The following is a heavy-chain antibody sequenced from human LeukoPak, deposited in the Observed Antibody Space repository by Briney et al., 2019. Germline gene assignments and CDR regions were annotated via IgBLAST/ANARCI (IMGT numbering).Heavy chain of an antibody. D-gene: IGHD1-26*01. Sequence: SETLSLTCTVAGGSISSYYWSWIRQPPGKGLEWIGYIYYSGSTNYNPSLKSRATISVDKSKSQFSLKLSSVTAADTAVYYCASLSGSCSFDYWGQGTLVTVSS. CDR1: GGSISSYY. CDR2: IYYSGST. V-gene: IGHV4-59*12. J-gene: IGHJ4*02. CDR3: ASLSGSCSFDY.